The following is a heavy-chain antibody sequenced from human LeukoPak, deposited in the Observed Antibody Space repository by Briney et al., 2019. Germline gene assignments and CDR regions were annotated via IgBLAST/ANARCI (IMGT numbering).Heavy chain of an antibody. Sequence: TGGSLRLSCAAPGFSFSDYDIHWVRLAPGKGLEWVTFIRYDGSNTYAESVKGRFTISRDNSKNTVYLQMNSLAIEDTAIYYCAKNRWGSVATPDSWGQGTVVTVSS. J-gene: IGHJ4*02. CDR1: GFSFSDYD. V-gene: IGHV3-30*02. CDR2: IRYDGSNT. CDR3: AKNRWGSVATPDS. D-gene: IGHD5-12*01.